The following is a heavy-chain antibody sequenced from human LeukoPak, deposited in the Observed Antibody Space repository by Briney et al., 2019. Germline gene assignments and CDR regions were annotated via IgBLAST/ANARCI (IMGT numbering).Heavy chain of an antibody. CDR1: GGSISSSSYY. D-gene: IGHD4-17*01. CDR3: ARVDYGDAFPDY. J-gene: IGHJ4*02. Sequence: SETLSLTCTVSGGSISSSSYYWGWIRQPPGKGLEWIGSIYYSESTCYNPSLKSRVTISVDTSKNQFSLKLSSVTAADTAVYYCARVDYGDAFPDYWGQGTLVTVSS. V-gene: IGHV4-39*01. CDR2: IYYSEST.